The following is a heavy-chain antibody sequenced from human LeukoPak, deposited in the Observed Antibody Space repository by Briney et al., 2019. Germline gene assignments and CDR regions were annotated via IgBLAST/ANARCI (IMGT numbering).Heavy chain of an antibody. Sequence: ASVKVSCKSSVYTFTGYYMHWVRQPPGQGLEWMGWINTNSGGTNYAQKFQGRVTMTRDTSISTAYMELSRLRSDDTAVYYCARDPMGSYYYYYMDVWGKGTTVTVSS. D-gene: IGHD3-16*01. CDR2: INTNSGGT. CDR1: VYTFTGYY. V-gene: IGHV1-2*02. CDR3: ARDPMGSYYYYYMDV. J-gene: IGHJ6*03.